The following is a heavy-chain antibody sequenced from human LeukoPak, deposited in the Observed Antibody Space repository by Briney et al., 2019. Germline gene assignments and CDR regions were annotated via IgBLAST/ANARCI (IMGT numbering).Heavy chain of an antibody. Sequence: SETLSLTCGVSGYSMTSAYYWGWIRRPPGKGLEWIGNIHHTGRTFYESSLKSRVTISIDTSNNHFSLELTSVTAADTAVYYCARVPREWEVNTFFDFWGQGILVTVSS. CDR3: ARVPREWEVNTFFDF. D-gene: IGHD1-26*01. V-gene: IGHV4-38-2*01. CDR2: IHHTGRT. J-gene: IGHJ4*02. CDR1: GYSMTSAYY.